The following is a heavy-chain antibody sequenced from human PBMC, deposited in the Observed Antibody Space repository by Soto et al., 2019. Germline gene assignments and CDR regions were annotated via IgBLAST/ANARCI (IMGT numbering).Heavy chain of an antibody. Sequence: SVKVSCKASGGTFSSYAISWVRQAPGQGLEWMGGIIPIFGTANYAQKFQGRVTITADESTSTAYMELSSLRSEDTAVYYCARGTLAARPPSFFDYWGQGTLVTVPS. CDR1: GGTFSSYA. CDR2: IIPIFGTA. CDR3: ARGTLAARPPSFFDY. D-gene: IGHD6-6*01. V-gene: IGHV1-69*13. J-gene: IGHJ4*02.